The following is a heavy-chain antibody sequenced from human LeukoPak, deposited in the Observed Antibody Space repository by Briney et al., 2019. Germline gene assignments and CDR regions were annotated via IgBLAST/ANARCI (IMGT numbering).Heavy chain of an antibody. V-gene: IGHV3-7*01. D-gene: IGHD3-3*01. CDR3: ARLREIPVFGVVTKSTSYFDY. CDR1: GFTFTNYW. CDR2: IKHDRSEK. J-gene: IGHJ4*02. Sequence: PGGSLRLSCAASGFTFTNYWMSWVRQAPGKGLELVANIKHDRSEKYYADSVKGRFTISRDNSKNSLYLQINSLRAEDTAVYYCARLREIPVFGVVTKSTSYFDYWGQGTLVTVSS.